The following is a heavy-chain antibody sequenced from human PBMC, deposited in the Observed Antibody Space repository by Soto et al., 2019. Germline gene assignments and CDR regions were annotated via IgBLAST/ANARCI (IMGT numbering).Heavy chain of an antibody. CDR2: ISCDGSSK. CDR3: ARRGGRGYSYGPPEY. CDR1: GFNFSGYA. D-gene: IGHD5-18*01. V-gene: IGHV3-30-3*01. J-gene: IGHJ4*02. Sequence: QVQLVESGGGVVQPGRSLRLSCAASGFNFSGYAMHWVRQAPGKGLEWVATISCDGSSKDYADSVKARFPISRDNSKNTLYRQMNSLRAEDTAVYYCARRGGRGYSYGPPEYWGQGTRVTVSS.